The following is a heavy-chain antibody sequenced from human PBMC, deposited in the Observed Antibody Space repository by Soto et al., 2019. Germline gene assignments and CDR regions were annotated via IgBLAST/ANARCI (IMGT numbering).Heavy chain of an antibody. Sequence: QVQLQESGPGLVKPSQTLSLTCTVSGCSISSCGYYWSWIRQHTGKGLEWIGYIYYSGSTYYNPSLKRRVTISVDTSKNQFSLKLSSVTAADTAVYYCARGAMVGRFDYWGQGTLVTVSS. CDR2: IYYSGST. CDR3: ARGAMVGRFDY. J-gene: IGHJ4*02. V-gene: IGHV4-31*03. D-gene: IGHD5-18*01. CDR1: GCSISSCGYY.